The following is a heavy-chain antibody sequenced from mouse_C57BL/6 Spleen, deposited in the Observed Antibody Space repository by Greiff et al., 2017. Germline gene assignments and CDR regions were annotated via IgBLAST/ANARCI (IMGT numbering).Heavy chain of an antibody. CDR2: ISSGSSTI. Sequence: EVKLQESGGGLVKPGGSLKLSCAASGFTFSDYGMTWVRQAPGKGLEWVAYISSGSSTIYYADTVKGRFTISRDNAKNTLFLQLTSLRSEDTAMYYCARRQLGIDYWGQGTTLTVSS. D-gene: IGHD4-1*02. V-gene: IGHV5-17*01. CDR1: GFTFSDYG. CDR3: ARRQLGIDY. J-gene: IGHJ2*01.